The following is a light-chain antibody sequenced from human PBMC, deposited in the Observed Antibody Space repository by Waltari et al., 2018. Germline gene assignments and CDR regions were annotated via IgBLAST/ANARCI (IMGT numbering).Light chain of an antibody. J-gene: IGKJ1*01. Sequence: IVMTQSPDSLAVSLGERATINCKSSQTILYNSNDKNYLAWYQQKPGQPPRLLIYWASTRESGVPDRFSGSGSGTDFTPTISNLQAEDVAVYYCQQYYSRRTFGQGTKVEI. V-gene: IGKV4-1*01. CDR2: WAS. CDR3: QQYYSRRT. CDR1: QTILYNSNDKNY.